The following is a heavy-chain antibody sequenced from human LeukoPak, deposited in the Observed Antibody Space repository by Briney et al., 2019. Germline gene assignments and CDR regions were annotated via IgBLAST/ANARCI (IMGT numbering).Heavy chain of an antibody. J-gene: IGHJ4*02. V-gene: IGHV1-8*01. Sequence: GSVKVSCKASGYTFTSYDINWTRQATGQGLEWMGWKNPNSGNTGYAQKFQDRVTMTRNTSINTAYMELSSLRSEDMAVYYCARGFRDSSGRKPDYWGQGTLVTVSS. D-gene: IGHD3-22*01. CDR1: GYTFTSYD. CDR2: KNPNSGNT. CDR3: ARGFRDSSGRKPDY.